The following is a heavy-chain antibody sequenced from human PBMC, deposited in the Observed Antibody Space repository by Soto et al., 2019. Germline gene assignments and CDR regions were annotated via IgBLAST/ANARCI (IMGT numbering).Heavy chain of an antibody. CDR2: IWYDGSNK. D-gene: IGHD2-2*01. CDR1: GFTFSSYG. J-gene: IGHJ3*02. Sequence: QVQLVESGGGVVQPGRSLRLSCAASGFTFSSYGMHWVRQAPGKGLELVAVIWYDGSNKYYADSVKGRFTISRDNSKNTLYLQMNSLRAEDTAVYYCAREGYSCSSTSCHVDAFDIWGQGTMVTVSS. V-gene: IGHV3-33*01. CDR3: AREGYSCSSTSCHVDAFDI.